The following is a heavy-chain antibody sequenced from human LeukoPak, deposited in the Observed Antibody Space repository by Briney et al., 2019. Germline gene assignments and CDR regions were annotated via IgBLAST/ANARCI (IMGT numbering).Heavy chain of an antibody. Sequence: PGRPLRLSCAASGFTFSSYGMHWVRQAPGKGLEWVAIISYDGSNKYYADSVKGRFTISRDNSKNTLYLQMNSLRAEDTAVYYCAKDLPQYDILTGYLHWGQGTLVTVSS. CDR2: ISYDGSNK. CDR1: GFTFSSYG. D-gene: IGHD3-9*01. V-gene: IGHV3-30*18. CDR3: AKDLPQYDILTGYLH. J-gene: IGHJ1*01.